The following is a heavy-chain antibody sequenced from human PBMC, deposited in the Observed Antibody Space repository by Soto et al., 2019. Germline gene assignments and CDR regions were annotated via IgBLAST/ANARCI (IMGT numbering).Heavy chain of an antibody. V-gene: IGHV3-30-3*01. Sequence: PGGSLRLSCAASGFTFSSYAMHWVRQAPGKGLEWVAVISYDGSNKYYADSVKGRFTISRDNSKNTLYLQMNSLRAEDTAVYYCARDSLVLMVYALDYWGQGTLVTVSS. J-gene: IGHJ4*02. D-gene: IGHD2-8*01. CDR1: GFTFSSYA. CDR3: ARDSLVLMVYALDY. CDR2: ISYDGSNK.